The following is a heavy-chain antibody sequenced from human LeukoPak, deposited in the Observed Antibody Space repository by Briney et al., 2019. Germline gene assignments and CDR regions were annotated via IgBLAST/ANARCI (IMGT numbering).Heavy chain of an antibody. J-gene: IGHJ4*02. D-gene: IGHD4-11*01. Sequence: GGSLKLSCTTSGIIFRNYWIHWVRQAPGKGLVWVSHITQDGSSTFYADSVKGRFTTSRDNAKNTVFLQMNSLTAEDTGEYYCATDDYRGLGYWGQGILVTVSS. CDR1: GIIFRNYW. CDR2: ITQDGSST. CDR3: ATDDYRGLGY. V-gene: IGHV3-74*01.